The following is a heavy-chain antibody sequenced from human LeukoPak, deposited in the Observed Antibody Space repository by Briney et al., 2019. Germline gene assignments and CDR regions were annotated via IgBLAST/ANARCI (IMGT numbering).Heavy chain of an antibody. CDR3: ARTYCSSTSCYKDDAFDI. CDR1: GGSISSSSYY. CDR2: IYYSGST. Sequence: PSETLSLTCTVSGGSISSSSYYWGWIRQPPGKGLEWIGSIYYSGSTYYNPSLKSRVTISVDTSKNQFSLKLSSVTAADTAVYYCARTYCSSTSCYKDDAFDIWGQGTMVTVSS. D-gene: IGHD2-2*02. V-gene: IGHV4-39*07. J-gene: IGHJ3*02.